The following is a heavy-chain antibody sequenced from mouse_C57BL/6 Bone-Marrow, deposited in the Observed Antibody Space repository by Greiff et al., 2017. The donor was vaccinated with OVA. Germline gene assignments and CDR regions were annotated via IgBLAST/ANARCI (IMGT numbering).Heavy chain of an antibody. CDR1: GYTFTDYY. D-gene: IGHD1-1*01. J-gene: IGHJ2*01. V-gene: IGHV1-76*01. CDR2: IYPGSGNT. CDR3: ARTVVPDYFDY. Sequence: QVQLQQSGAELVRPGASVKLSCKASGYTFTDYYINWVKQRPGQGLEWIARIYPGSGNTYYNEKFKGKATLTAEKSSSTAYMQLSSLTSEDSAVYFCARTVVPDYFDYWGQGTTLTVSS.